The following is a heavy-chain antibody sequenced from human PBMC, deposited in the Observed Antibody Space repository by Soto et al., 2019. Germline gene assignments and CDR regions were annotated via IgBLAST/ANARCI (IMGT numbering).Heavy chain of an antibody. CDR2: INHIGST. V-gene: IGHV4-34*01. Sequence: SETLSLTCAVYGGSFSGYYWSWIRQPPGKGLEWIGEINHIGSTNYNPSLKSRVTISVDTSKNQFSLKLSSVTAADTAVYYCARVGDYVWGSYRDFDYWGQGTLVTVSS. CDR1: GGSFSGYY. J-gene: IGHJ4*02. D-gene: IGHD3-16*02. CDR3: ARVGDYVWGSYRDFDY.